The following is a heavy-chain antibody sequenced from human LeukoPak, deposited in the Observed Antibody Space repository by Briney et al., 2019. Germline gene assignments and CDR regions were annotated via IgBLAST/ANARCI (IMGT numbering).Heavy chain of an antibody. D-gene: IGHD6-19*01. V-gene: IGHV3-21*04. J-gene: IGHJ4*02. CDR3: AKDLESSGWYPYYFDY. Sequence: GGSLRLSCAASGFTFSSYSMNWVRQAPGKGLEWVSSISSSSSYIYYADSVKGRFTISRDNAKNSLYLQMNSLSAEDTAVYYCAKDLESSGWYPYYFDYWGQGTLVTVSS. CDR2: ISSSSSYI. CDR1: GFTFSSYS.